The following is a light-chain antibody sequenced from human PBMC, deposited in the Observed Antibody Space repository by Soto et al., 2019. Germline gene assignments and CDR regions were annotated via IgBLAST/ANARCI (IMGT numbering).Light chain of an antibody. CDR1: QSVSSSY. Sequence: PGERVTLSCRASQSVSSSYLTWYQQKPGQAPRLLIYGASTRATSIPARFSGSGSGTDFTPTISSLQPEDFAVYYCQQDYNLPILFGQGTRLQIK. J-gene: IGKJ5*01. V-gene: IGKV3D-7*01. CDR3: QQDYNLPIL. CDR2: GAS.